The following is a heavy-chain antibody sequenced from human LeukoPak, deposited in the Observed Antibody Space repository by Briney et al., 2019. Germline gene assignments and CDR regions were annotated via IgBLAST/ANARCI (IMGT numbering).Heavy chain of an antibody. CDR2: MNPNSGNT. CDR1: GYTFTSYD. J-gene: IGHJ4*02. CDR3: ATDGAVADTFDY. D-gene: IGHD2-15*01. V-gene: IGHV1-8*03. Sequence: ASVKVSCKASGYTFTSYDINWVRQATGQGLEWMGWMNPNSGNTGYAQKFQGRVTITEDTSTDTAYMELSSLRSEDTAVYYCATDGAVADTFDYWGQGTLVTVSS.